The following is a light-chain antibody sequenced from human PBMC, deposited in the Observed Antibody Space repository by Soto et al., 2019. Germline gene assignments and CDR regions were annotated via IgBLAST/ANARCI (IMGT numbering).Light chain of an antibody. CDR1: SSDVGGYNY. Sequence: QSALTQPRSVSGSPGQSVTISCTGTSSDVGGYNYVSWYQQHPGKAPKLMIYDVSKRPSGVPDRFSGSKSGNTASLTISGLQCEDEADYYCCSYAGSYTYVFGTGTKVTVL. CDR3: CSYAGSYTYV. CDR2: DVS. V-gene: IGLV2-11*01. J-gene: IGLJ1*01.